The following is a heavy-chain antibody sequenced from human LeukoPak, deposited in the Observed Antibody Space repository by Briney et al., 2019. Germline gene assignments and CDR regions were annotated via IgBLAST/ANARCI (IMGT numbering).Heavy chain of an antibody. V-gene: IGHV3-48*03. CDR1: GFTFSSSE. Sequence: TGRSLRLSCAASGFTFSSSEMNWVRQAPGKGLEWVSYISSSGSTIYYADSVKGRFTISRDNAKTSLYLQMNSLRAEDTAVYYCARDSTGDYYSYYYGMDVWGQGTTVTVSS. CDR3: ARDSTGDYYSYYYGMDV. CDR2: ISSSGSTI. D-gene: IGHD7-27*01. J-gene: IGHJ6*02.